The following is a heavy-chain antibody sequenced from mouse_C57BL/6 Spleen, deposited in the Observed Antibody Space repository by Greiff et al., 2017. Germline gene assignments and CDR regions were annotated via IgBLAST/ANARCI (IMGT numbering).Heavy chain of an antibody. CDR2: IYPGDGDT. V-gene: IGHV1-82*01. CDR3: ARYYDYAFDV. Sequence: QVHVKQSGPELVKPGASVKISCKASGYAFSSSWMNWVKQRPGKGLEWIGRIYPGDGDTNYNGKFKGKATLTADKSSSTAYMQLSSLTSEDSAVYFCARYYDYAFDVWGTGTTLTVSS. J-gene: IGHJ1*03. CDR1: GYAFSSSW. D-gene: IGHD2-4*01.